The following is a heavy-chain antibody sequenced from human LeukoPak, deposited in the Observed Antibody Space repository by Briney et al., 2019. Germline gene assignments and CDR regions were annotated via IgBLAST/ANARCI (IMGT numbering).Heavy chain of an antibody. CDR3: ARRHLEGYNAYGLFDY. V-gene: IGHV4-4*02. CDR2: IYHSGST. CDR1: GGSISGSNW. Sequence: SETLSLTCAVSGGSISGSNWRSWVRQSPGKGLEWIGEIYHSGSTNYNPSLKSRITISVDKSKNLFSLKLSSVTAADAGVYHCARRHLEGYNAYGLFDYWGQGTLVTVSS. D-gene: IGHD5-12*01. J-gene: IGHJ4*02.